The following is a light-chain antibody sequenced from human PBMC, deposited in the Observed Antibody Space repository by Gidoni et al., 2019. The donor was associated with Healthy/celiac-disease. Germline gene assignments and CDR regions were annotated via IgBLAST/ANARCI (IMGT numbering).Light chain of an antibody. CDR1: QSVLYSSNNRSY. J-gene: IGKJ1*01. CDR3: QQYCSTPRT. V-gene: IGKV4-1*01. Sequence: DIVMTQSPDSLAVSLGERATINCKSSQSVLYSSNNRSYLAWYQQKPGQPPKLLIYWASTRESGVPDRFSGSGSGTDFTLTISSLQAEDVAVYYCQQYCSTPRTFGQGTKVEIK. CDR2: WAS.